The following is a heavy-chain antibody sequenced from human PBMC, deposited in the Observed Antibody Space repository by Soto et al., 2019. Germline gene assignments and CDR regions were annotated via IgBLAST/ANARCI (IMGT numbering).Heavy chain of an antibody. CDR3: ARDRGSMVRGADAFDI. Sequence: QVQLQESGPGLVKPSETLSLTCAVSGGSISSYYWSWIRQPPGKGLEWIGDIYYSGSTNYNPSLKSRVTIPVGTSKIQFYRKLSYVTAADTAVYDWARDRGSMVRGADAFDIWGQGTMVTVSS. D-gene: IGHD3-10*01. CDR1: GGSISSYY. V-gene: IGHV4-59*01. J-gene: IGHJ3*02. CDR2: IYYSGST.